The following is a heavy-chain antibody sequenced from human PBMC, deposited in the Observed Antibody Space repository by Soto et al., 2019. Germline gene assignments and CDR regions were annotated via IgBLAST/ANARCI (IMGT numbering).Heavy chain of an antibody. CDR2: IYYSGST. J-gene: IGHJ6*02. D-gene: IGHD6-13*01. CDR1: GGSISSYY. CDR3: ARDLSSTAAADSYGMDV. Sequence: TVSGGSISSYYWSWIRQPPGKGLEWIGYIYYSGSTYYNPSLKSRVTISVDTSKNQFSLKLSSVTAADTAVYYCARDLSSTAAADSYGMDVWGQGTTVTVSS. V-gene: IGHV4-59*06.